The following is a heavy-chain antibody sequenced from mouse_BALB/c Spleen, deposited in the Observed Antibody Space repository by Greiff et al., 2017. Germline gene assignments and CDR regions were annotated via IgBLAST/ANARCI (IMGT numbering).Heavy chain of an antibody. CDR1: GFTFSSYA. Sequence: EVQLQESGGGLVKPGGSLKLSCAASGFTFSSYAMSWVRQTPEKRLEWVATISSGGSYTYYPDSVKGRFTISRDNAKNTLYLQMSSLRSEDTAMYYCARQRDGYYGFDYWGQGTTLTVSS. CDR3: ARQRDGYYGFDY. J-gene: IGHJ2*01. CDR2: ISSGGSYT. V-gene: IGHV5-9-3*01. D-gene: IGHD2-3*01.